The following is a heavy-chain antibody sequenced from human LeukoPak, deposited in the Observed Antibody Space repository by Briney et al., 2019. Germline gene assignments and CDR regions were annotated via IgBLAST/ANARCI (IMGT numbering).Heavy chain of an antibody. V-gene: IGHV3-23*01. J-gene: IGHJ4*02. CDR1: GFTFSSYA. Sequence: PGGSLRLSCAASGFTFSSYAMSWVRQAPGKGLEWVPAISGSGGSTYYADSVKGRFTISRDNSKNTLYLQMNSLRAEDTAVYYCAKDGCSSTSCYADYWGQGTLVTVSS. CDR2: ISGSGGST. D-gene: IGHD2-2*01. CDR3: AKDGCSSTSCYADY.